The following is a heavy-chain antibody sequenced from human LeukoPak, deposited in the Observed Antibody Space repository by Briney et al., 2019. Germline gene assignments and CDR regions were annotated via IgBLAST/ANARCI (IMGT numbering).Heavy chain of an antibody. Sequence: GGSLRLSCAASGFAFSNSNMNWVRQAPGKGLEWVSYISSSSDTIYYADSVKGRFTISRDNAKNSLYVQVNSLRAEDTAVYYCARDDYYASSGHSQDYWGQGTLVIVSS. D-gene: IGHD3-22*01. J-gene: IGHJ4*02. CDR3: ARDDYYASSGHSQDY. CDR2: ISSSSDTI. CDR1: GFAFSNSN. V-gene: IGHV3-48*01.